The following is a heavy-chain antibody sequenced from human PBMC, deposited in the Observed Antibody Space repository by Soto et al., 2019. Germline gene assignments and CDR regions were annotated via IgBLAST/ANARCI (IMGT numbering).Heavy chain of an antibody. CDR3: ARFRFFCSGAGCNDGGSGGVDP. Sequence: SETLSLTCSVSGADINTYSWTWIRQPAGKGLEWIGRIYTSASINYNPSLKGRVTLSVDTSTNQVSLRLASVTAADTAVYFCARFRFFCSGAGCNDGGSGGVDPWGQGTLVTVSS. CDR1: GADINTYS. CDR2: IYTSASI. D-gene: IGHD3-3*01. J-gene: IGHJ5*02. V-gene: IGHV4-4*07.